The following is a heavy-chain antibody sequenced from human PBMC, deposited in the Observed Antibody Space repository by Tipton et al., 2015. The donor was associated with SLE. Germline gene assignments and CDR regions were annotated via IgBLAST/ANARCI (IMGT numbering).Heavy chain of an antibody. CDR1: GFTFSDYD. J-gene: IGHJ4*02. CDR3: ARVEGILLPFDS. D-gene: IGHD5-18*01. Sequence: SLRLSCVASGFTFSDYDMNWIRQAPGKGLEWLAYISSTGNVINYADSVQGRFTISRDNAKKSLYLQMHSLRAGDTAVYYCARVEGILLPFDSWGQGTLVTVSS. V-gene: IGHV3-11*01. CDR2: ISSTGNVI.